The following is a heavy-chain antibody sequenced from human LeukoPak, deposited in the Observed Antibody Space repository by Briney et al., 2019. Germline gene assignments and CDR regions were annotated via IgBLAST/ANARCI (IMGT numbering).Heavy chain of an antibody. CDR2: IYSGGST. D-gene: IGHD5/OR15-5a*01. J-gene: IGHJ1*01. CDR1: GFTFSSYS. Sequence: GGSLRLSCAASGFTFSSYSMSWVRQAPGKGLEWVSVIYSGGSTYYADSVKGRFTISRDNSKNTLYLQMNSLRAEDTAVYYCARSTSAEYFQHWGQGTLVTVSS. CDR3: ARSTSAEYFQH. V-gene: IGHV3-53*01.